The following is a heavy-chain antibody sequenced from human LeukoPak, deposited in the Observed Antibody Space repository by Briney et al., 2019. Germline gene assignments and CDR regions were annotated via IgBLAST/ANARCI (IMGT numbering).Heavy chain of an antibody. CDR2: IYYSGST. CDR1: GGSISSSSYY. D-gene: IGHD5-24*01. CDR3: ARDRRAIGRDGHFDY. Sequence: PSETLSLTCTVSGGSISSSSYYWGWIRQPPGKGLEWIGSIYYSGSTYYNPSLKSRVTISVDTPKNQFSLKLSSVTAADTAVYYCARDRRAIGRDGHFDYWGQGTLVTVSS. V-gene: IGHV4-39*07. J-gene: IGHJ4*02.